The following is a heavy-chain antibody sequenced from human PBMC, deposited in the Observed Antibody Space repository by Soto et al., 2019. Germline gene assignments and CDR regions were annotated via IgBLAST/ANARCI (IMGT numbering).Heavy chain of an antibody. D-gene: IGHD5-18*01. Sequence: SETLSLTCTVSGGSLSSYYWSWIRQPPGKGLEWVGYMYNSGSANYNPSLKSRVTISVDMSQNQFSLKLTSVTAADTAVYYCARHGAIYSNSWYDFDYWGQGTVVTVSS. CDR1: GGSLSSYY. CDR2: MYNSGSA. V-gene: IGHV4-59*08. J-gene: IGHJ4*02. CDR3: ARHGAIYSNSWYDFDY.